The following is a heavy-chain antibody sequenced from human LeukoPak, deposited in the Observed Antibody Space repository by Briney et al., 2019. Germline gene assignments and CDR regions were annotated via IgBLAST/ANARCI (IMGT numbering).Heavy chain of an antibody. CDR1: GLTVSSNY. CDR3: ANLALEPPWFGELNKDPSFDY. V-gene: IGHV3-66*01. J-gene: IGHJ4*02. D-gene: IGHD3-10*01. CDR2: IYSGGST. Sequence: GGSLRLSCAASGLTVSSNYMSWVRQAPGKGLEWVSVIYSGGSTYYADSVKGRFTISRDNSKNTLYLQMNSLRAEDTAVYYCANLALEPPWFGELNKDPSFDYWGQGTLVTVSS.